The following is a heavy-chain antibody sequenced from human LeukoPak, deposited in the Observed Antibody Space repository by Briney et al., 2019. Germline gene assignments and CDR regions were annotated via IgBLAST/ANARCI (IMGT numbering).Heavy chain of an antibody. CDR1: GFTFSSYG. CDR2: ISGSGGST. CDR3: AKDHHSRPGTWFLFDY. J-gene: IGHJ4*02. Sequence: GGSLRLSCAASGFTFSSYGMRWVRQAPGKGLEWVSAISGSGGSTYYADSVKGRFTISRDNSKNTLYLQMHSLRAEDTAVYYCAKDHHSRPGTWFLFDYWGQGTLVTVSS. V-gene: IGHV3-23*01. D-gene: IGHD6-6*01.